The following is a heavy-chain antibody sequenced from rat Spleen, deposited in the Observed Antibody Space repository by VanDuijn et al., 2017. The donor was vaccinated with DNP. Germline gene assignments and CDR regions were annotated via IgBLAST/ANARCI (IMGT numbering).Heavy chain of an antibody. CDR1: GFSLSSNS. CDR2: MWSGGST. D-gene: IGHD4-1*01. CDR3: ATPPIMRATGSVMDA. Sequence: QVQLKESGPGLVQPSQTLSLTCTVSGFSLSSNSVSWIRQPPGKGLEWMGVMWSGGSTDYNSALKSRLSISRDTSKSQVYLKMNSLQTEDTATYYGATPPIMRATGSVMDAWGQGASVTVSS. J-gene: IGHJ4*01. V-gene: IGHV2-1*01.